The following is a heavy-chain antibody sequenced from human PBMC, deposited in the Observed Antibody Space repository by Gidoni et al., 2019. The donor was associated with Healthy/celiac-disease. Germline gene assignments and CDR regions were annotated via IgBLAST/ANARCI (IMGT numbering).Heavy chain of an antibody. CDR2: ISSSSSYI. D-gene: IGHD1-26*01. V-gene: IGHV3-21*01. Sequence: EVQLVESGGGLVKPGGSLRLSCAASGFTFSSYSMNWVRQAPGKGLEWVSSISSSSSYIYYADSVKGRFTISRDNAKNSLYLQMNSLRAEDTAVYYCARDTTRKWELPFDYWGQGTLVTVSS. CDR1: GFTFSSYS. J-gene: IGHJ4*02. CDR3: ARDTTRKWELPFDY.